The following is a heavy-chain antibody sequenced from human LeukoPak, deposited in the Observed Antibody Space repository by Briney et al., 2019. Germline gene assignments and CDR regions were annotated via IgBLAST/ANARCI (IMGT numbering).Heavy chain of an antibody. Sequence: GGSLRLSCAASGFTFSDSAMSWVRQAPGKGLEWVSSISGSGGSIYYKDSVEGRFTISRDNSKNTLYLQMNSLRVEDTAVYYCASWGGTGILDYWGQGTLVTVSS. J-gene: IGHJ4*02. CDR3: ASWGGTGILDY. V-gene: IGHV3-23*01. D-gene: IGHD3-16*01. CDR1: GFTFSDSA. CDR2: ISGSGGSI.